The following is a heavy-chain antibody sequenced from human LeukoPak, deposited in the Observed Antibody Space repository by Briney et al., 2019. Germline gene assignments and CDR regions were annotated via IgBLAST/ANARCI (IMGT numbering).Heavy chain of an antibody. J-gene: IGHJ4*02. CDR1: GGSFSGYY. CDR3: ARNVRGGATYLDY. Sequence: SETLSLTCAVYGGSFSGYYWSWIRQPPGKGLEWIGEINHSGSTNYNPSLKSRVTISVDTSKNQFSLKLSSVTAADTAVYYCARNVRGGATYLDYWGQGTLVTVSS. CDR2: INHSGST. V-gene: IGHV4-34*01. D-gene: IGHD1-26*01.